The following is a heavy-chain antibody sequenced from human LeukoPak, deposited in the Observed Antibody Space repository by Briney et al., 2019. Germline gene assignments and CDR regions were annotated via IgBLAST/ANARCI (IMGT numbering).Heavy chain of an antibody. CDR3: ARDDDDREGY. CDR2: ISSSSSYI. D-gene: IGHD1-1*01. V-gene: IGHV3-21*01. J-gene: IGHJ4*02. Sequence: GGSLRLSCAASGVTFSSYSMNWVRQAPGKGLEWVSSISSSSSYIYYADSVKGRFTISRDNAKNSLYLQMNSLSAEHTCVYYCARDDDDREGYWGQGSRVTVSS. CDR1: GVTFSSYS.